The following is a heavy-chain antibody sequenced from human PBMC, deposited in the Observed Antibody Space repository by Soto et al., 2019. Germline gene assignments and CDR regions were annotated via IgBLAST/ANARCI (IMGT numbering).Heavy chain of an antibody. CDR3: ARVTYYYGSGSPYYFDY. CDR2: TYYRSKWYN. V-gene: IGHV6-1*01. J-gene: IGHJ4*02. Sequence: SETLSLTCAISGDSVSSNSAAWNWIRQSPSRGLEWLGRTYYRSKWYNDYAVSVKSRITINPDTSKNQFSLQLNSVTPEDTAVYYCARVTYYYGSGSPYYFDYWGQGTLVTVSS. D-gene: IGHD3-10*01. CDR1: GDSVSSNSAA.